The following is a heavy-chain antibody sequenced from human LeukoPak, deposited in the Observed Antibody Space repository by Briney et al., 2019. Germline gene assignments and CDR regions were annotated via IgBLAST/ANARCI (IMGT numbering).Heavy chain of an antibody. V-gene: IGHV3-23*01. Sequence: GGSLRLSXAASGFTFSSYAMSWVRQAPGKGLEWVSAISGSGGSTYYADSVKGRFTIFRDNSKNTLYLQMNSLRAEDTAVYHCAKGRGTNTAMVYDYWGQGTLVTVSS. CDR3: AKGRGTNTAMVYDY. D-gene: IGHD5-18*01. CDR1: GFTFSSYA. J-gene: IGHJ4*02. CDR2: ISGSGGST.